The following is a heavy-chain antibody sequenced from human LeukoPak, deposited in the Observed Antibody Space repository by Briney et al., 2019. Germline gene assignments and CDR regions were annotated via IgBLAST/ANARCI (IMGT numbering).Heavy chain of an antibody. V-gene: IGHV4-31*03. CDR3: ARGGDGYNNGAFDI. CDR1: GGSISSGSYY. J-gene: IGHJ3*02. CDR2: IYYSGST. D-gene: IGHD5-24*01. Sequence: SETLSLTCTVSGGSISSGSYYWSWIRQHPGKGVEWIGYIYYSGSTYNNPSLKSRVTISVDTSKNQFSLKLSSMTAAETAVYYCARGGDGYNNGAFDIWGQGTMVTVSS.